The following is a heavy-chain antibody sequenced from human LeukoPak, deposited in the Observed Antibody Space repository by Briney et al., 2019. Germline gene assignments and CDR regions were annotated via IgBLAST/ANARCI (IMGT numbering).Heavy chain of an antibody. CDR2: ISAYNGNT. CDR3: ARGGYFGYCSGGSCPDAFDI. D-gene: IGHD2-15*01. J-gene: IGHJ3*02. CDR1: GYTFTSYG. V-gene: IGHV1-18*01. Sequence: ASVKVSCKASGYTFTSYGIGWVRQAPGQGLEWMGWISAYNGNTNYAQKLQGRVTMTTDTSTSTAYMELRSLRSDDTAVYYCARGGYFGYCSGGSCPDAFDIWGQGTMVTVSS.